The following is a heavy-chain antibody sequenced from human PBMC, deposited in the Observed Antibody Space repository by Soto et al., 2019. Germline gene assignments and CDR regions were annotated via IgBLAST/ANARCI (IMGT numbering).Heavy chain of an antibody. CDR3: ARHDLHVSMNDDY. D-gene: IGHD3-16*01. Sequence: GESLKISCKGSGYSFTSYWISWVRQMPGKGLEWMGRIDPSDSYTNYSPSFQGHITISADKSISTAYLQWSSLKASDTAMYYCARHDLHVSMNDDYWGQGTLVTVSS. V-gene: IGHV5-10-1*01. CDR1: GYSFTSYW. J-gene: IGHJ4*02. CDR2: IDPSDSYT.